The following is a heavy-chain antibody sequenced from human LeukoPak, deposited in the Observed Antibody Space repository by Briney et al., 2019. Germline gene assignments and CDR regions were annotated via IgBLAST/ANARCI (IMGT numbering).Heavy chain of an antibody. J-gene: IGHJ4*02. CDR1: GFTFSSYS. CDR2: ISSSSSYT. CDR3: ARGVVVAMGPFAY. Sequence: GGSLRLSCAASGFTFSSYSMNWVRQAPGKGLEWVSSISSSSSYTYYADSVKGRFTISRDNAKNSLYLQMNSLRAEDTAVYYCARGVVVAMGPFAYWGQGTLVTVSS. V-gene: IGHV3-21*01. D-gene: IGHD2-15*01.